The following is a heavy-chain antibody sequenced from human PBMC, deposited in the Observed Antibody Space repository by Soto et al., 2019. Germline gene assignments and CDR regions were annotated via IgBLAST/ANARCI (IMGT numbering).Heavy chain of an antibody. CDR2: IYYTWST. D-gene: IGHD5-12*01. CDR1: GGSVSSGSYY. CDR3: ARGDGYNPYYFDY. J-gene: IGHJ4*02. V-gene: IGHV4-61*01. Sequence: LSLTCTVSGGSVSSGSYYWSWIRQPPGKGLEWIGYIYYTWSTTYNPSLKSRLTISVDTSKNQFSLNLRAVTAADTATYYCARGDGYNPYYFDYWGQGTLVTVSS.